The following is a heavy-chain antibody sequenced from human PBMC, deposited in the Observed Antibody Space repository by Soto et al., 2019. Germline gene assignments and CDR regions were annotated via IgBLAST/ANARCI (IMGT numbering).Heavy chain of an antibody. CDR2: IYYSGST. Sequence: PSETLSLTCTVSGGSISSGGYYWSWIRQHPGKGLEWIGYIYYSGSTYYNPSLKSRVTISVDTSKNQFSLKLSSVTAADTAVYYCARSAYCGGDCFDAFDIWGKGTMVTVSS. J-gene: IGHJ3*02. V-gene: IGHV4-31*03. CDR3: ARSAYCGGDCFDAFDI. D-gene: IGHD2-21*02. CDR1: GGSISSGGYY.